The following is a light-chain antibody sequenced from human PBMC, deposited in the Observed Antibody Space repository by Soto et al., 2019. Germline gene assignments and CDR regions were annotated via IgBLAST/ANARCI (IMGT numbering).Light chain of an antibody. Sequence: ELVFTQSPCTLSLSPGGSATLSCRARQSVSRYLSWYQQKPGQALRLLIYDASKRATGIPARFSGSGSGTDFTLTISRLEPEDFAIYYCHQRSNWPLTFGGGTRLEIK. CDR1: QSVSRY. CDR2: DAS. CDR3: HQRSNWPLT. V-gene: IGKV3-11*01. J-gene: IGKJ4*01.